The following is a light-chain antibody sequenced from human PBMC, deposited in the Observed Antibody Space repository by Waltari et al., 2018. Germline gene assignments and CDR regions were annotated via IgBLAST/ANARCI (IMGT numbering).Light chain of an antibody. V-gene: IGLV2-14*03. J-gene: IGLJ1*01. CDR1: DSYVGPYDF. CDR3: SSYTTSSAPGV. Sequence: QSALTQPASVSGSPGQSITISCSGTDSYVGPYDFVSWYQQHPGKAPHLIISEVSNRPSGISTRLSASKAGNTASLTISGLQAEDEADDYCSSYTTSSAPGVFGTGTRVTVL. CDR2: EVS.